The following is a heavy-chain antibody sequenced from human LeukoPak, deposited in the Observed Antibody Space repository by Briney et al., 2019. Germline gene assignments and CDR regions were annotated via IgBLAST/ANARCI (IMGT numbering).Heavy chain of an antibody. CDR1: GGSISSYY. Sequence: SETLSLTCTVSGGSISSYYWSWIRQPAGKGLEWIGRIYTSGSTDYNPSLKSRVTISVDTSKNQFSLKLSSVTAADTAVYYCARYCSSTSCYHYFDYWGQGTLVTVSS. CDR2: IYTSGST. CDR3: ARYCSSTSCYHYFDY. J-gene: IGHJ4*02. V-gene: IGHV4-4*07. D-gene: IGHD2-2*01.